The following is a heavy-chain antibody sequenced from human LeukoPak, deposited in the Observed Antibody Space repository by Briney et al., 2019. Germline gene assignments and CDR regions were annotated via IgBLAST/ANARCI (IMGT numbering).Heavy chain of an antibody. Sequence: GGSLRLSCAASGFTVSNNYMDWIRQAPGKGLEWVSIIYSGGNTYYADSVKGRFTVSRDNSKNTLYLQMNSLRAEDTAVYYCTRSGGSYHWGQGTLVTVSS. D-gene: IGHD1-26*01. CDR3: TRSGGSYH. J-gene: IGHJ4*02. CDR1: GFTVSNNY. CDR2: IYSGGNT. V-gene: IGHV3-53*01.